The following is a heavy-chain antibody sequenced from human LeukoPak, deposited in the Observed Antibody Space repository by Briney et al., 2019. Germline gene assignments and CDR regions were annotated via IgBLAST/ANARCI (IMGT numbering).Heavy chain of an antibody. Sequence: PSQTLSLTCTVSGGSISSGDYYWSWLRQPPGTGLEGIAYMYYSGSTYYNPSLKSRVTMSADTSKNQLSLKLSSVTAADTAVYYCARPYYYDSRIDPWGQGILVTVSS. V-gene: IGHV4-30-4*01. J-gene: IGHJ5*02. CDR1: GGSISSGDYY. CDR3: ARPYYYDSRIDP. CDR2: MYYSGST. D-gene: IGHD3-22*01.